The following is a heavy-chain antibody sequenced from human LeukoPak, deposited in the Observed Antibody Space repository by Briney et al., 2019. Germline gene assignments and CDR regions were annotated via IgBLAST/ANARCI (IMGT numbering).Heavy chain of an antibody. CDR3: VRETPDDSLDY. Sequence: GGSLRLSCAASGFTFSSYAMSWVRQAPGKGLEWVSAIGTAGDTYYPDSMEGRFTISRENAKNSLYLQMNSLRAGDTAVYYCVRETPDDSLDYWGQGTLVTVSS. CDR2: IGTAGDT. CDR1: GFTFSSYA. J-gene: IGHJ4*02. V-gene: IGHV3-13*01. D-gene: IGHD3-22*01.